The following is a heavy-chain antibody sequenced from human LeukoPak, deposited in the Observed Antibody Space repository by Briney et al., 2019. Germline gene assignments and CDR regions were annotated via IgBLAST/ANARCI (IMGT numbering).Heavy chain of an antibody. D-gene: IGHD6-13*01. Sequence: KPSETLSLTCTVSGGSISSSSYYWGWIRQPPGKGLEWIGNIYYSGSTDYNPSLKSRVTISVDTSKNQFSLKLSSVTAADTAVYYCARLVAVAGKSDWLDPWGQGTLVTVSS. V-gene: IGHV4-39*07. CDR3: ARLVAVAGKSDWLDP. CDR2: IYYSGST. J-gene: IGHJ5*02. CDR1: GGSISSSSYY.